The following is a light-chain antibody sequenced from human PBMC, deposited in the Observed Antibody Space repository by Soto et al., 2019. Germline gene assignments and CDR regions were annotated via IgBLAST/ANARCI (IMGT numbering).Light chain of an antibody. CDR1: QSVSSNY. CDR2: GAS. J-gene: IGKJ2*03. Sequence: VMTQSPLSLPVTLGQPAAISCRASQSVSSNYLAWYQQKPGQAPRLLIYGASTRATGIPDRFSGSGSGTDFTLTISRLEPEDFAVYYCHHYGNSLSYSFGQGTKVDI. CDR3: HHYGNSLSYS. V-gene: IGKV3-20*01.